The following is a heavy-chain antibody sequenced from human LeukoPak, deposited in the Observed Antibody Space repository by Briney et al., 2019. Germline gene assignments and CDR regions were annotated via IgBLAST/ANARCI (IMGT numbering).Heavy chain of an antibody. D-gene: IGHD6-19*01. V-gene: IGHV1-18*01. CDR2: ISAYNGNA. CDR1: GYTFTSYG. J-gene: IGHJ4*02. CDR3: ARDGGGGYSSGWYDY. Sequence: ASVKVSCKASGYTFTSYGISWVRQAPGQGLEWMGWISAYNGNANYAQKLQGRVTMTTDTSTSTAYMELRSLRSDDTAVYYCARDGGGGYSSGWYDYWGQGTLVTVSS.